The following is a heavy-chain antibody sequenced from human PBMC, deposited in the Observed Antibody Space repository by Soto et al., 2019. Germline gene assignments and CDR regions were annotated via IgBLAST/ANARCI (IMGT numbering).Heavy chain of an antibody. CDR1: GGSISSDY. V-gene: IGHV4-59*08. Sequence: PSETLSLTCTVSGGSISSDYWSWIRQPPGKGLEWIGYIYYSGSTNYNPSLKSRVTISVDTSKNQFSLKLSSVTAADTAVYYCASLRYSSSWGVGYYGMDVWGQGTTVTSP. CDR3: ASLRYSSSWGVGYYGMDV. CDR2: IYYSGST. D-gene: IGHD6-13*01. J-gene: IGHJ6*02.